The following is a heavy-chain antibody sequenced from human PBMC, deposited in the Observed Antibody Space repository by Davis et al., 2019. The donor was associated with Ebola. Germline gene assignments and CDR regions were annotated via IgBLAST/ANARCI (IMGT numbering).Heavy chain of an antibody. V-gene: IGHV1-69*13. CDR1: GYTFTSYS. Sequence: SVKVSCKASGYTFTSYSISWVRQAPGQGLEWMGGIIPIFGTANYAQKFQGRVTITADESTSTAYMELSSLRSEDTAVYYCARGSIAARFYYYYYYMDVWGKGTTVTVSS. CDR3: ARGSIAARFYYYYYYMDV. J-gene: IGHJ6*03. D-gene: IGHD6-6*01. CDR2: IIPIFGTA.